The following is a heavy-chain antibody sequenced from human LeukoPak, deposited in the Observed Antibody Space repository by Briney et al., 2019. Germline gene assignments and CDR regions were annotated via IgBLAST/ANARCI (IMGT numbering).Heavy chain of an antibody. J-gene: IGHJ5*02. Sequence: SETLSLTCTVSGGSISSSSYYWGWIRQPPGKGLEWIGSIYYSGSTYYNPSLKSRVTMSVDTSKNQFSLKLSSVTAADTAVYYCARDYYDSSGYYRASNWFDPWGQGTLVTVSS. D-gene: IGHD3-22*01. V-gene: IGHV4-39*07. CDR3: ARDYYDSSGYYRASNWFDP. CDR2: IYYSGST. CDR1: GGSISSSSYY.